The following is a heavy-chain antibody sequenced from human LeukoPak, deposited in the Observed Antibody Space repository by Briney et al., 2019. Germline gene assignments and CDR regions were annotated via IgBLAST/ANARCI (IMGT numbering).Heavy chain of an antibody. CDR3: ARDGYATGSHDY. CDR1: GFTFTSYW. D-gene: IGHD3-10*01. J-gene: IGHJ4*02. CDR2: IRQDGSAK. Sequence: GSLRLSCAASGFTFTSYWMTWVRQAPGKGLEWVANIRQDGSAKSYVDSVKGRFTVSRDNAQNSLYLQMNSLRAEDTAVYYCARDGYATGSHDYWGQGTLVTVSS. V-gene: IGHV3-7*04.